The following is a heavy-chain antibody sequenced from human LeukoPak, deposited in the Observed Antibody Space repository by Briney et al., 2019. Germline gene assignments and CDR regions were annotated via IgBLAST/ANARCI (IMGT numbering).Heavy chain of an antibody. CDR2: INHSGST. CDR1: GGSISSSSYY. CDR3: ARGRTFSGLGY. Sequence: PSETLSLTCTVSGGSISSSSYYWGWIRQPPGKGLEWIGEINHSGSTNYNPSLKSRVTISVDTSKNQFSLKLSSVTAADTAVYYCARGRTFSGLGYWGQGTLVTVSS. D-gene: IGHD3-16*01. V-gene: IGHV4-39*07. J-gene: IGHJ4*02.